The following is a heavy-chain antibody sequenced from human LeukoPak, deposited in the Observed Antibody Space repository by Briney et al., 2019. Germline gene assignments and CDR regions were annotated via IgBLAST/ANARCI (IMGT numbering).Heavy chain of an antibody. D-gene: IGHD3-22*01. V-gene: IGHV3-48*03. J-gene: IGHJ6*03. CDR3: AREYDSSGYYYRDYYYYYMDV. CDR1: GFTFSSYE. Sequence: GGSLRLSCAASGFTFSSYEMNWVRQAPGKGLEWVSYISSSGSTIYYADSVKGRFTISRDNAKNSLYLQMNSLRAEDTAVYYCAREYDSSGYYYRDYYYYYMDVWGKGTTVTISS. CDR2: ISSSGSTI.